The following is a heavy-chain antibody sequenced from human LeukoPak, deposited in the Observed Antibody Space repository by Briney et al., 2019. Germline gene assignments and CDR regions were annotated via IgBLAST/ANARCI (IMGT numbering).Heavy chain of an antibody. CDR2: IWGDGNRQ. CDR3: AKGWWIDC. Sequence: QPGGDLRLSCAWTDFTFGNYDIHWVRQTPGQGLEWVAGIWGDGNRQYYTESVGGRFTISRDNSRSAAYLDMSILRFDETAIYYYAKGWWIDCWGQGAMVTVSS. J-gene: IGHJ4*02. D-gene: IGHD2-15*01. CDR1: DFTFGNYD. V-gene: IGHV3-33*03.